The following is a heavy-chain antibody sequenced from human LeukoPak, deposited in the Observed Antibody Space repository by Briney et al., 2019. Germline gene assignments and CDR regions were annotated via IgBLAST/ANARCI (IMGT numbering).Heavy chain of an antibody. Sequence: SETLSLTCAVSGGSFSGYYWSWIRQPPGKGLEWIGEINNSGSTNYNPSLKSRVTIILDTTKNQFPLKLSSVTAADTAVYYCAGRYYGSRENTVLYDWFVPWGQGTLVTVSS. V-gene: IGHV4-34*01. D-gene: IGHD3-10*01. CDR3: AGRYYGSRENTVLYDWFVP. CDR1: GGSFSGYY. J-gene: IGHJ5*02. CDR2: INNSGST.